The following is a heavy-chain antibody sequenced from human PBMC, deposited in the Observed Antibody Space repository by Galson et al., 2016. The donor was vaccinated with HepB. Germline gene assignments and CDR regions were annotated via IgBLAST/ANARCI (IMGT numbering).Heavy chain of an antibody. CDR2: IYYSGST. V-gene: IGHV4-59*01. CDR1: GGSISSYY. Sequence: ETLSLTCTVSGGSISSYYWSWIRQPPGKGLEWIGYIYYSGSTNYNPSLKSRVTISVDTSKNQFSLKLSSVTAADTAVYYCARGLRLVSSYYYYYMDGWGKGTTVTVSS. CDR3: ARGLRLVSSYYYYYMDG. D-gene: IGHD6-6*01. J-gene: IGHJ6*03.